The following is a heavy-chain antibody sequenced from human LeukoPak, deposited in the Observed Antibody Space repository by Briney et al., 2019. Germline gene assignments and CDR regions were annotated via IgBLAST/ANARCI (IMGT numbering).Heavy chain of an antibody. CDR2: MRGKAYDSTT. V-gene: IGHV3-49*04. Sequence: GGSLRLSCTPSGLAFADYAMTWVRHAPGKGLEWVGFMRGKAYDSTTAYAASVKFRFTVSRNDSKSIVYMQMNRLKTEDTAVYYCTTSPPDGSYYDWGQGTLVTVSS. D-gene: IGHD1-26*01. J-gene: IGHJ4*02. CDR1: GLAFADYA. CDR3: TTSPPDGSYYD.